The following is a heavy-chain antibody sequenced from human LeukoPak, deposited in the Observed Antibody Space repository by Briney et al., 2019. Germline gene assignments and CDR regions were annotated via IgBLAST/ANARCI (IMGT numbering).Heavy chain of an antibody. CDR1: GYTFSNYG. Sequence: ASVKVSCKASGYTFSNYGIIWVRQAPGLGLEWTGWTSYNGNTNYAQKFQDRVTMTTDTSTTTAYMELRSLESDDTAVYYCARHSGSGWQALGYWGQGTLVTVSS. D-gene: IGHD6-19*01. CDR2: TSYNGNT. J-gene: IGHJ4*02. V-gene: IGHV1-18*04. CDR3: ARHSGSGWQALGY.